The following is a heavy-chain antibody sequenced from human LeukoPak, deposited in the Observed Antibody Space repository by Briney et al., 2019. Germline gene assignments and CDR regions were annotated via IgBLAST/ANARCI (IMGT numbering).Heavy chain of an antibody. D-gene: IGHD3-10*01. Sequence: PSETLSLTCAVYGGSFSGDYWSWIRQPPGMGLEWIGQISRSGGTSYNPSLKSRVTISVDTSKKQFSLKLSSLTAADTAVYYCAITKGSGSYYTPRYYYYMDVWGKGSTVTVSS. CDR1: GGSFSGDY. J-gene: IGHJ6*03. V-gene: IGHV4-34*01. CDR3: AITKGSGSYYTPRYYYYMDV. CDR2: ISRSGGT.